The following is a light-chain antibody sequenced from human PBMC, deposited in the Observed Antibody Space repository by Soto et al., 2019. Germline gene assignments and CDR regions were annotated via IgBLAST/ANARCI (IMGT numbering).Light chain of an antibody. CDR3: QQYGTSRT. Sequence: PGERATLSCRASQSVTNNYLAWYQQRPGLAPRLLIYGASTRTACIPDRFTGSGSGTDFTLTISRLEPEDFAVYYCQQYGTSRTFGQGTKVEIK. J-gene: IGKJ1*01. V-gene: IGKV3-20*01. CDR1: QSVTNNY. CDR2: GAS.